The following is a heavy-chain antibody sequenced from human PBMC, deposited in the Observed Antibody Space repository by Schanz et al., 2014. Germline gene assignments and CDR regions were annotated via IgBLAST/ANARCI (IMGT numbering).Heavy chain of an antibody. CDR3: ASAVATIRADSFDI. CDR1: GFNVSKSY. CDR2: IVGGGGRT. V-gene: IGHV3-23*04. D-gene: IGHD5-12*01. Sequence: VQLVDSGGGLVKPGGSLRLSCAASGFNVSKSYVSWVRQAPGKGLEWVSSIVGGGGRTYYADSVKGRFTISRDNSKNTLYLQMNSLRVEDTAVYYCASAVATIRADSFDIWGQGTMVAVSS. J-gene: IGHJ3*02.